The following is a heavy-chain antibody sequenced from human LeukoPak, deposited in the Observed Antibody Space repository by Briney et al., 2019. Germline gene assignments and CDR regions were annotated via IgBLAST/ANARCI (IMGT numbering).Heavy chain of an antibody. Sequence: SAETLSLTCTVSGYSITSGYFWGWIRQPPGKGLELIRTIYHGGSSCSRPSLQSRVTISVDTSKNQFSLKLISMTAADTAVYYCARLPGDFWGAYYADSWGQGTLVTVSS. V-gene: IGHV4-38-2*02. CDR2: IYHGGSS. CDR1: GYSITSGYF. D-gene: IGHD3-3*01. CDR3: ARLPGDFWGAYYADS. J-gene: IGHJ4*02.